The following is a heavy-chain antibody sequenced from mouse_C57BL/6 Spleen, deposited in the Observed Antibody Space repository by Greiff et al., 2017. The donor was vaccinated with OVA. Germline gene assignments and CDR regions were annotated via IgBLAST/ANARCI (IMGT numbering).Heavy chain of an antibody. V-gene: IGHV1-64*01. D-gene: IGHD2-2*01. CDR1: GYTFTSYW. CDR2: IHPNSGST. J-gene: IGHJ2*01. CDR3: AREGAYTMVTTRDYFDY. Sequence: VQLQQPGAELVKPGASVKLSCKASGYTFTSYWMHWVKQRPGQGLEWIGMIHPNSGSTNYNEKFKSKATLTVDKSSSTAYMQLSSLTSEDSAVYYCAREGAYTMVTTRDYFDYWGQGTTLTVS.